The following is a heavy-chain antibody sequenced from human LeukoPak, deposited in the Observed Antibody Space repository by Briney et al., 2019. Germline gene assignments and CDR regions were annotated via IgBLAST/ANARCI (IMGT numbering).Heavy chain of an antibody. Sequence: PGGSLRLPCAASGFSFGSNYMSWVRQAPGKGLEWVSVIYTGGSPSYANSVKGRFTISRDNSKNTLYLQMNSRRAEDTAVDYCARGFSGVTAPQNWGQGTLVTVSS. D-gene: IGHD2-21*02. CDR2: IYTGGSP. CDR3: ARGFSGVTAPQN. V-gene: IGHV3-53*01. CDR1: GFSFGSNY. J-gene: IGHJ4*02.